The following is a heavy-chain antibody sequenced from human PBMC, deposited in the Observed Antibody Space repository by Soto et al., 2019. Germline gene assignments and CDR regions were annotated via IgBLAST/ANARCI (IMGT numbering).Heavy chain of an antibody. J-gene: IGHJ4*02. D-gene: IGHD3-10*01. CDR2: IYPGDSDT. CDR1: GYSFTSYW. Sequence: GESLKISCKGSGYSFTSYWIGWVRQMPGKGLEWMGIIYPGDSDTRYSPSFQGQVTISADKSISTAYLQWSSLKASDTAMYYCARGTELLWFGELSQYFDYWGQGTLVTVSS. V-gene: IGHV5-51*03. CDR3: ARGTELLWFGELSQYFDY.